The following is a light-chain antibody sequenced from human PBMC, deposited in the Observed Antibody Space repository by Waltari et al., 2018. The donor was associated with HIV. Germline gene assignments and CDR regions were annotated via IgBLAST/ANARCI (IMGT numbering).Light chain of an antibody. CDR2: RNN. J-gene: IGLJ3*02. Sequence: QSVLTQPPSASGTPGQGLTISCVGDRSNIGSTYVYWYQQLPGTSPKVLIYRNNQRPSGVPDRFSGSKSGASASLTISGLRSADEAVYFCATRDGSLKVFGGGTKLTVL. CDR1: RSNIGSTY. CDR3: ATRDGSLKV. V-gene: IGLV1-47*01.